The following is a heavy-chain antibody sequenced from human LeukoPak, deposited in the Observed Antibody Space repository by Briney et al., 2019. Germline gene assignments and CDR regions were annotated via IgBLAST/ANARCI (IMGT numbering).Heavy chain of an antibody. V-gene: IGHV1-2*02. CDR1: GYTFTDYY. D-gene: IGHD2-2*01. CDR2: INPNDGDT. CDR3: ARANFLYCSSSTCLFDY. J-gene: IGHJ4*02. Sequence: ASVKVSCKASGYTFTDYYMHWVRQAPGQGFEWMGWINPNDGDTNYAQKSQGRVTMTRDTSISTAHMEVSRLRSDDTAVYYCARANFLYCSSSTCLFDYWGQGTLVTVSS.